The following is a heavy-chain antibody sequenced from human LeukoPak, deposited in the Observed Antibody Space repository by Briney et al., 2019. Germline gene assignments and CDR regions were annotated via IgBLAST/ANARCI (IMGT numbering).Heavy chain of an antibody. Sequence: ASVKVSCKASGFTFTGYYMHWVRQAPGQGLEWMGWINPNSGGTNYAQKFQGRVTMTRDTSISTAYMELSRLRSDDTAVYYCARTHVKGGWSGYYSYYYYYMDVWGKGTTVTVSS. CDR2: INPNSGGT. J-gene: IGHJ6*03. CDR1: GFTFTGYY. V-gene: IGHV1-2*02. CDR3: ARTHVKGGWSGYYSYYYYYMDV. D-gene: IGHD3-3*01.